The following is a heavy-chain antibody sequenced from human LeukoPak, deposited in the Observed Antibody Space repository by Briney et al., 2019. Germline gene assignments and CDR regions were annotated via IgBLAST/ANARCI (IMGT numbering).Heavy chain of an antibody. CDR3: AMRETFGHFDY. D-gene: IGHD3-10*01. CDR2: INPSGGST. V-gene: IGHV1-46*01. J-gene: IGHJ4*02. Sequence: ASMKVSSTASVYTFTSYYMHSVRQAPGPGHEWMGIINPSGGSTSYAQKFPGRVTMTRATSTSTVYMKLSSLRSEDTAVYYCAMRETFGHFDYWGQGTLVTVSS. CDR1: VYTFTSYY.